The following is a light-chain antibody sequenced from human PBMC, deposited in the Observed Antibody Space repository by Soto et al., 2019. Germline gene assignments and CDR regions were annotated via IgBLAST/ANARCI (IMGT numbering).Light chain of an antibody. CDR3: QHYGGSPLVT. J-gene: IGKJ5*01. V-gene: IGKV3-20*01. Sequence: EIVMTQSPATLSVSPGERATLSCRASQSVNSNLAWYRQKPGQAPRLLIYGASSRATGVPDRFSGSGSGTDFSLTIIRLEPEEFAVYYCQHYGGSPLVTFGQGTRLDIK. CDR2: GAS. CDR1: QSVNSN.